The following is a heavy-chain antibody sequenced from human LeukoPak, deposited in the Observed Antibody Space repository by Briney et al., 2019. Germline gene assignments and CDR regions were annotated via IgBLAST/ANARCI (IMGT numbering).Heavy chain of an antibody. V-gene: IGHV3-30*18. CDR1: GFTFSRYG. CDR2: ISDDGRNK. CDR3: AKDFVPYDSSSYNYYYYGMDV. D-gene: IGHD3-22*01. J-gene: IGHJ6*02. Sequence: GGSLRLSCAASGFTFSRYGMHWVRQAPGKGLEWVAVISDDGRNKYYGDSVKGRFTISRDNSKNTLYVQMNSLRAEDTAVYYCAKDFVPYDSSSYNYYYYGMDVWGQGTTVTVSS.